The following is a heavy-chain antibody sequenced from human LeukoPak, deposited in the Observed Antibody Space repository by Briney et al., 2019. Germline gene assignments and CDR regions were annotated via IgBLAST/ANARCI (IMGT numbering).Heavy chain of an antibody. CDR2: ISSSSDFL. D-gene: IGHD1-26*01. V-gene: IGHV3-21*01. J-gene: IGHJ1*01. CDR1: GFTFSRYT. Sequence: GGSLRLSCAASGFTFSRYTMNWVRQAPGKGLEWVSSISSSSDFLYYADSVKGRFTISRDNSRNSLYLQMNTLRAEDTAVYYCARDRIEAVGIFEYFHHWGQGTLVTVSA. CDR3: ARDRIEAVGIFEYFHH.